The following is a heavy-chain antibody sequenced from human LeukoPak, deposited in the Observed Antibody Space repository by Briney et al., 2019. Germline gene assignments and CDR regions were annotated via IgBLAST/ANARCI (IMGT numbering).Heavy chain of an antibody. CDR1: GFTFSNYA. V-gene: IGHV3-21*01. CDR2: ITAGGSFK. D-gene: IGHD3-9*01. CDR3: ARNYDVLTGYPYYFDH. J-gene: IGHJ4*02. Sequence: PGGSLRLSCAASGFTFSNYAMNSVRQAPGKGLDWVSSITAGGSFKYYADSVEGRFTISRDNAKNSLYLQMSSLTPEDTAVYYCARNYDVLTGYPYYFDHWGQGILVTVSS.